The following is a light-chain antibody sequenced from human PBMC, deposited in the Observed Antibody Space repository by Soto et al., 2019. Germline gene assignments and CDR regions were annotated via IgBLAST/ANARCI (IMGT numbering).Light chain of an antibody. CDR2: GVS. J-gene: IGKJ3*01. V-gene: IGKV3-15*01. CDR1: QSVSVN. CDR3: QQYNDWPFT. Sequence: IVITQSPCTLSVSPGERATLSCRASQSVSVNLAWYQQKPGQAPRLLIYGVSTRATGIPARFSGSESGTEFTLTISSLQSEDFAVYYCQQYNDWPFTFGPGTKVDI.